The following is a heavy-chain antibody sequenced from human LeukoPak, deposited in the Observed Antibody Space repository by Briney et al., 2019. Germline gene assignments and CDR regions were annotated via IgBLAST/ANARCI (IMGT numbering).Heavy chain of an antibody. V-gene: IGHV1-58*02. D-gene: IGHD6-13*01. Sequence: ASVKVSCKASGCTFTSSGMQWVRQARGQRLEWIGWIVVGSGNTNYAQKFQERVTITRDMSTSTAYMELSSLRSEDTAVYYCAATDAAGPPYGMDVWGQGTTVTVSS. CDR2: IVVGSGNT. CDR1: GCTFTSSG. CDR3: AATDAAGPPYGMDV. J-gene: IGHJ6*02.